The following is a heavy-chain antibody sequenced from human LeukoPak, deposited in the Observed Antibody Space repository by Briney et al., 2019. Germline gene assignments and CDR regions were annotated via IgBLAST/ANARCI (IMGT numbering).Heavy chain of an antibody. CDR3: AKASSSGPWYYYYYMDV. CDR2: ISGSGGST. J-gene: IGHJ6*03. CDR1: GFTFSSYA. V-gene: IGHV3-23*01. D-gene: IGHD6-19*01. Sequence: PGGSLRLSCAASGFTFSSYAVSWVRQAPGKGLEWVSAISGSGGSTYYADSVKGRFTISRDNSKNTLYLQMNSLRAEDTAVYYCAKASSSGPWYYYYYMDVWGKGTTVTVSS.